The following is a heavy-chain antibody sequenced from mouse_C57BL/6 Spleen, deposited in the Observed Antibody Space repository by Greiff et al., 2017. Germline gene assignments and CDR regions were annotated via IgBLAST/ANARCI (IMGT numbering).Heavy chain of an antibody. J-gene: IGHJ4*01. Sequence: DVMLVESGGGLVKPGGSLKLSCAASGFTFSSYAMSWVRQTPEKRLEWVATISDGGSYTYYPDNVKGRFTISRDNAKNNLYLQMSHLKSEDTAMXYGARDGDDYGGDAMDYWGEGTSVTVSS. V-gene: IGHV5-4*01. CDR1: GFTFSSYA. CDR3: ARDGDDYGGDAMDY. D-gene: IGHD2-4*01. CDR2: ISDGGSYT.